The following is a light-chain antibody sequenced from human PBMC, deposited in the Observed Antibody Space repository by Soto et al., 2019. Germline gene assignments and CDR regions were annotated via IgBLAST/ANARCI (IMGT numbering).Light chain of an antibody. CDR2: GAS. CDR3: QQLTARRFS. J-gene: IGKJ2*01. CDR1: QGNNTF. V-gene: IGKV1-9*01. Sequence: IQLTQSPSSLSASVGDRVSISCRASQGNNTFVAWYQQKSGKAPKLLIYGASTLQSGVPSRFSRSGSGTEFTLTISGLQPEDFATYYCQQLTARRFSFGQGTKLDIK.